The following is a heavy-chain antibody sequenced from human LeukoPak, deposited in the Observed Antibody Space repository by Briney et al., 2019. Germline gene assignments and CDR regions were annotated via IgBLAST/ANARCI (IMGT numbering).Heavy chain of an antibody. Sequence: ASVKVSCKASGYTFTSYGISWVRQAPGRGLEWMGWISAYNGNTNYAQKLQGRVTMTTDTSTSTAYMELRSLRSDDTAVYYCARDWAYSSGWSLDYYYMDVWGKGTTVTVSS. V-gene: IGHV1-18*01. J-gene: IGHJ6*03. D-gene: IGHD6-19*01. CDR2: ISAYNGNT. CDR3: ARDWAYSSGWSLDYYYMDV. CDR1: GYTFTSYG.